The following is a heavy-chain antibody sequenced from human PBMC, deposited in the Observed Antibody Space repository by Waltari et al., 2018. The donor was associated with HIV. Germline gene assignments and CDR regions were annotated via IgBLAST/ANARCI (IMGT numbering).Heavy chain of an antibody. D-gene: IGHD3-9*01. V-gene: IGHV4-4*07. Sequence: QVQLQESGPGLVKPSATLSLICTVSGVSLPDSFWSWIRQPAGKGLEWIGRIYTTGSSNQNPSLKSRMTMSVDTSKNQFSLRLTALTAADTAVYYCARERDDMLTGYYIPNYYYAMDVWGQGTAVTVSS. CDR1: GVSLPDSF. CDR3: ARERDDMLTGYYIPNYYYAMDV. J-gene: IGHJ6*02. CDR2: IYTTGSS.